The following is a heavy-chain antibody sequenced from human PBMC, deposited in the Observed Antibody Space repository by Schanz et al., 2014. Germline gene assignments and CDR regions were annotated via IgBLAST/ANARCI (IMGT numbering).Heavy chain of an antibody. V-gene: IGHV3-23*04. CDR3: ARIGGSVFDY. CDR1: GFTFSSYA. D-gene: IGHD3-10*01. J-gene: IGHJ4*02. Sequence: EEQLVESGGGLVQPGGSLRLSCAASGFTFSSYAMTWVRQIPGKGLEWVSAISASGGTTYYADSVKGRFTISRDNSKNSLYLQMNSLRAEDTAVYYCARIGGSVFDYWAQGTLVTVSS. CDR2: ISASGGTT.